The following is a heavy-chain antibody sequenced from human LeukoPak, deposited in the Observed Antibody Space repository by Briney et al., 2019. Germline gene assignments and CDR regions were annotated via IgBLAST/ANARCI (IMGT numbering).Heavy chain of an antibody. CDR3: ARFSSGYWDNWFDP. CDR2: IYYSGST. V-gene: IGHV4-59*01. J-gene: IGHJ5*02. CDR1: GGSISSYY. Sequence: SETLSLTCTVSGGSISSYYWSWIRQPPGKGLEWIGYIYYSGSTNYNPSHKSRVTISVDTSKSQFSLKLSSVTAADTAVYYCARFSSGYWDNWFDPWGQGTLVTVSS. D-gene: IGHD3-22*01.